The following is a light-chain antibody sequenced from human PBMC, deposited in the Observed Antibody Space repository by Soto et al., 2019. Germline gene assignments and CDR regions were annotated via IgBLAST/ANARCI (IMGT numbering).Light chain of an antibody. CDR1: SSNIGSNA. Sequence: RLWVTISCSGSSSNIGSNAVNWYQQLPGKAPKLLIYYDDLLPSGVSERFSGSRSGTSASLAISALQSEDEAHFYCATWDDSLNGWVFGGGTKLTVL. CDR2: YDD. V-gene: IGLV1-36*01. CDR3: ATWDDSLNGWV. J-gene: IGLJ3*02.